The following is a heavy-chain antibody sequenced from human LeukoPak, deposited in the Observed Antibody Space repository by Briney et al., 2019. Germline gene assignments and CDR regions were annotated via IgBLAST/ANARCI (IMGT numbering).Heavy chain of an antibody. CDR3: AKGSLSAPHSSDWYRY. CDR2: ISGSGGST. J-gene: IGHJ4*02. CDR1: GFTFTSYA. D-gene: IGHD6-13*01. Sequence: PGGSLRLSCAASGFTFTSYAMSWVRQAPGKGLEWMSVISGSGGSTYYADSVKGRFTISRDNSKNTLYLQMNSLRADDTAVYYCAKGSLSAPHSSDWYRYWGQGTLVTACS. V-gene: IGHV3-23*01.